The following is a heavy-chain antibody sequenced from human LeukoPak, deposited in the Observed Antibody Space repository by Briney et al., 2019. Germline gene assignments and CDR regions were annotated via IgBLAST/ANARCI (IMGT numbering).Heavy chain of an antibody. CDR2: ISGSGGST. CDR1: GFTFSSYA. V-gene: IGHV3-23*01. D-gene: IGHD3-22*01. CDR3: AREFYDTYDSTSFDY. Sequence: GGSLRLSCAASGFTFSSYAMSWVRQAPGKGLEWVSAISGSGGSTYYADSVKGRFTISRDNSKNTLYLQMNSLRAEDTAVYYCAREFYDTYDSTSFDYWGQGTLVTVSS. J-gene: IGHJ4*02.